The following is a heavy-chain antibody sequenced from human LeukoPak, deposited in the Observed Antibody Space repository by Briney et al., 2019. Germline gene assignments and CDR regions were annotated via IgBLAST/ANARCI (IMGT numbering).Heavy chain of an antibody. J-gene: IGHJ6*03. CDR3: ARKGHVVVVIANPWYYYYMDV. CDR2: INQDGS. D-gene: IGHD2-21*01. Sequence: GGSLRLSCAASGFTFSSYWMSWVRQAPGKGLEWVANINQDGSVKGRFTISRDNAKNSLYLQMNSLRAEDTAVYYCARKGHVVVVIANPWYYYYMDVWGKGTTVTVSS. CDR1: GFTFSSYW. V-gene: IGHV3-7*01.